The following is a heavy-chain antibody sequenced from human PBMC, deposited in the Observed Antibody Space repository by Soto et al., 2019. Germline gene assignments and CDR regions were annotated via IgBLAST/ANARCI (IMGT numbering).Heavy chain of an antibody. J-gene: IGHJ5*02. CDR1: GFTFSSYA. CDR2: ISGSGGST. D-gene: IGHD2-15*01. V-gene: IGHV3-23*01. CDR3: AKDIGDEVVVDNNWFDP. Sequence: AAGSLRLSCAASGFTFSSYAMSWVRQAPGKGLEWVSAISGSGGSTYYADSVKGRFTISRDNSKNTLYLQMNSLRAEDTAVYYCAKDIGDEVVVDNNWFDPWGQGTLVTVSS.